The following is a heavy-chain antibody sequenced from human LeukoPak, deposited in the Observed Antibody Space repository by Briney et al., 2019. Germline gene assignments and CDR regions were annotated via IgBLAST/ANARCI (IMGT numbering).Heavy chain of an antibody. V-gene: IGHV1-46*01. J-gene: IGHJ4*02. D-gene: IGHD3-9*01. CDR2: INPSGGST. Sequence: GASVKVSCKASGYSFTYHYMHWLRQAPGQGLEWIGIINPSGGSTSYAQKFQGRVTMTRDTSTSTVYMGLSSLRSEDTAVYYCARAELRYFDWFPFDYWGQGTLVTVSS. CDR1: GYSFTYHY. CDR3: ARAELRYFDWFPFDY.